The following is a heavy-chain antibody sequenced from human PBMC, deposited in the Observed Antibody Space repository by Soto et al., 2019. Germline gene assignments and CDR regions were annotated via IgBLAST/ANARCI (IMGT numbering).Heavy chain of an antibody. CDR1: GDSLGNYY. Sequence: SETLSLTCTVSGDSLGNYYWFWIRQPVGKGLEWIGRVSSSGNTNANPTLNSRATMSIDTSKNQFSLRLRSVTAADTALYFCARDGPYYYGFDVWGPGTTVTVSS. CDR2: VSSSGNT. V-gene: IGHV4-4*07. CDR3: ARDGPYYYGFDV. J-gene: IGHJ6*02.